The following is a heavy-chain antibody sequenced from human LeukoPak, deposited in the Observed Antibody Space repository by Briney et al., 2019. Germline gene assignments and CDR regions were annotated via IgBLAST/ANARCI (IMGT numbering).Heavy chain of an antibody. CDR2: ISTSSSYI. Sequence: GGSLRLSCAASGFTFGTYSMNWVRQAPGKGLEWVSSISTSSSYIYYADSVKGRFTISRDNARSSVYLQMNSLRAEDTAVYYCARDFDYVWGSYRAPDYWGQGTLVTVSS. CDR3: ARDFDYVWGSYRAPDY. V-gene: IGHV3-21*01. CDR1: GFTFGTYS. J-gene: IGHJ4*02. D-gene: IGHD3-16*02.